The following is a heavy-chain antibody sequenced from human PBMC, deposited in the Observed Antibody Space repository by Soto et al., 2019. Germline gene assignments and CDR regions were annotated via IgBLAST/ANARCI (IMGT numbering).Heavy chain of an antibody. CDR2: ITEDGSGT. CDR1: GFTFSSYP. J-gene: IGHJ4*02. Sequence: EVQLVESGGAIVQPGGSLRLSCATSGFTFSSYPIHWGRQAPGKGPVWVSRITEDGSGTTYADSVKGRFTVTRDNAKNTMYVQMSGLGAEDTAVYHCVRGTNGWRGMDYWGQGTLVTVSS. V-gene: IGHV3-74*01. D-gene: IGHD2-8*01. CDR3: VRGTNGWRGMDY.